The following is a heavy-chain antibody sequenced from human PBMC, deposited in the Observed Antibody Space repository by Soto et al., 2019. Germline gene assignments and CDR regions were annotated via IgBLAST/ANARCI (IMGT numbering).Heavy chain of an antibody. CDR3: ASEYYYDSSGYYPQYYYDGMDV. CDR2: IIPSFGTA. J-gene: IGHJ6*02. Sequence: AVTVSCKDSRGTFINYGISWVRQAPGQGLEWMGGIIPSFGTANYAQKCQGRVTITADEYTSTAYMELSSLRSEDTAVYYCASEYYYDSSGYYPQYYYDGMDVWGQGTTVTVSS. CDR1: RGTFINYG. D-gene: IGHD3-22*01. V-gene: IGHV1-69*13.